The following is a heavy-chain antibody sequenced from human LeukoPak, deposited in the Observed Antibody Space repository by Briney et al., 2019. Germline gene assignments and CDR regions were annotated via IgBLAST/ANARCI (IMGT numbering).Heavy chain of an antibody. Sequence: PSETLSPTCTVSGGSISSYYWSWIRQPPGKGLEWVGSLFHSGNTNYNPSLKSRVTISLDTSKNRVSLKLSSVTAADTAVYYCARGSSPFDYWGQGTLVTVSS. CDR2: LFHSGNT. CDR1: GGSISSYY. CDR3: ARGSSPFDY. J-gene: IGHJ4*02. V-gene: IGHV4-59*08.